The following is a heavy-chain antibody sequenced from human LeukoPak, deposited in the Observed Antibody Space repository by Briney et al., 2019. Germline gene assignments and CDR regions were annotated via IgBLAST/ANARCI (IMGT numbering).Heavy chain of an antibody. Sequence: GGSLRLSCAASGFNFSAYGMHWVRQAPGKGLERVAFIRYDGNLKYYADSVKGRFTISRDNSKNTLDLQMNSLRVEDTAVYYCAKPTSLKDANYGLTGTNYWGQGILVTVS. CDR3: AKPTSLKDANYGLTGTNY. CDR1: GFNFSAYG. J-gene: IGHJ4*02. V-gene: IGHV3-30*02. CDR2: IRYDGNLK. D-gene: IGHD1-14*01.